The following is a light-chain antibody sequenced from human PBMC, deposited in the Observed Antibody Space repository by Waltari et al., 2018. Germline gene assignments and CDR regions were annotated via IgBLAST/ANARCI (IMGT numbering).Light chain of an antibody. Sequence: QSALTQPASVSGSPGQSITLSCTGTTSAVGNFTLFSWYQHLPGKAPNLIIYDVTKRPSGVSNRFSGSKSGNTASLTISGLQAGDEADYYCCSNAGGHTFLFGGGTKLTVL. V-gene: IGLV2-23*02. CDR3: CSNAGGHTFL. CDR2: DVT. CDR1: TSAVGNFTL. J-gene: IGLJ2*01.